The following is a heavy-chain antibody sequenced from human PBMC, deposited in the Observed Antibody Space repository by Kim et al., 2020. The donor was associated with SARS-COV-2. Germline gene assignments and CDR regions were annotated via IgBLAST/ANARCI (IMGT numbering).Heavy chain of an antibody. CDR1: GFTFSSYW. CDR3: ARDRYCSSTSCYVVEHDY. Sequence: GGSLRLSCAASGFTFSSYWMHWVRQAPGKGLVWVSRINSDGSSTSYADSVKGRFTISRDNAKNTLYLQMNSLRAEDTAVYYCARDRYCSSTSCYVVEHDYWGQRTLVTVSS. D-gene: IGHD2-2*01. CDR2: INSDGSST. J-gene: IGHJ4*02. V-gene: IGHV3-74*01.